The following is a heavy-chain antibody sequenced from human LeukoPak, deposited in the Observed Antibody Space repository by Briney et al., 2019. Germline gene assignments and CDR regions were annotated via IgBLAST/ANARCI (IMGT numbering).Heavy chain of an antibody. CDR2: IKSDGSST. CDR1: GFTFSSYW. D-gene: IGHD3-22*01. J-gene: IGHJ4*02. V-gene: IGHV3-74*01. Sequence: PGGSLRLSCAASGFTFSSYWMLWVRQAPGKGLVWVSRIKSDGSSTSYADSVKGRFTISRDNAKNTLYLQMNSLRAEDTAVYYCARGSYYYDSSGYSPGAYWGQGTLVTVSS. CDR3: ARGSYYYDSSGYSPGAY.